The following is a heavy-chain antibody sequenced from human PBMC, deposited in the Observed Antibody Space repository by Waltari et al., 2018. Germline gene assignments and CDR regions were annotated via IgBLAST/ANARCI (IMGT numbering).Heavy chain of an antibody. CDR1: GFTVSTNY. CDR2: IYRGGST. Sequence: EVQLVESGGGLIQPGGSLRPSFAASGFTVSTNYMTWVRQAPGKGLEWLSVIYRGGSTYYADSVKGRFTISRDNSKNTLYLQMNSLRAEDTAVYYCARDPSGSYPGDYWGQGTLVTVSS. J-gene: IGHJ4*02. V-gene: IGHV3-53*01. D-gene: IGHD1-26*01. CDR3: ARDPSGSYPGDY.